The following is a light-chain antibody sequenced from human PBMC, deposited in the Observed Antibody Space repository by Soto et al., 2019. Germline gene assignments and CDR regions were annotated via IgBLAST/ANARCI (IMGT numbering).Light chain of an antibody. CDR3: QQYNNWPRT. J-gene: IGKJ1*01. V-gene: IGKV3-15*01. CDR1: QSVMSN. CDR2: GAS. Sequence: EIVMTQSPATLSVSPGGRAPLSCRASQSVMSNLAWYQQKPGQVPSLLIYGASTRATDIPARFSGSGSGTEFTLTISSLQSEDFAVYYCQQYNNWPRTFGQGTKVDIK.